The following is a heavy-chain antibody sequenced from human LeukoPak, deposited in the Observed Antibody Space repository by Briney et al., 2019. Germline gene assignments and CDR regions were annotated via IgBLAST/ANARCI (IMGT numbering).Heavy chain of an antibody. CDR2: IYYSGST. CDR1: GGAISSSSYY. CDR3: ARLPNWELLYWFDP. Sequence: SETLSLTCIVSGGAISSSSYYWGWIRQPPGKGLEWIGSIYYSGSTYYNPSLKSRVTISVDTSKNQFSLKLSSVTAADTAVYYCARLPNWELLYWFDPWGQGTLVTVSS. D-gene: IGHD1-26*01. V-gene: IGHV4-39*01. J-gene: IGHJ5*02.